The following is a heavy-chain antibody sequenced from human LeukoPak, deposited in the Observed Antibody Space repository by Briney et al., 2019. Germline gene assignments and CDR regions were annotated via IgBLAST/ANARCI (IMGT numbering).Heavy chain of an antibody. Sequence: PSETLSLTCAVYGGSFSGYYGSWIRQPPGKGLEWIGEINHSGSTNYNPSLKSRVTISVDTSKNQFSLKLSSVTAADTAVYYCARGRVSLGYCSSTSCQYYYYGMDVWGKGTTVTVSS. D-gene: IGHD2-2*01. J-gene: IGHJ6*04. CDR1: GGSFSGYY. V-gene: IGHV4-34*01. CDR2: INHSGST. CDR3: ARGRVSLGYCSSTSCQYYYYGMDV.